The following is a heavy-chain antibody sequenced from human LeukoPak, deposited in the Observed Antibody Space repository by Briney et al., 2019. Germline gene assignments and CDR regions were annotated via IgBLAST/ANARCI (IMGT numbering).Heavy chain of an antibody. Sequence: PGRSLRLSCAASGFTFSSYGMHWVRQAPGKGLVWVSRVNGGGSGTYYADSVKGRFAISRDNAKNTLYLQMNSLRAEDTAVYYCARDLRREDYWGQGTLVTVSS. CDR3: ARDLRREDY. CDR2: VNGGGSGT. V-gene: IGHV3-74*01. J-gene: IGHJ4*02. CDR1: GFTFSSYG.